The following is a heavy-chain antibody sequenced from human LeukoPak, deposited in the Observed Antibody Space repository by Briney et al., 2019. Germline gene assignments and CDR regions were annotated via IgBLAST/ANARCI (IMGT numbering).Heavy chain of an antibody. Sequence: SETLSLTCTVSGGSISSYYWSWIRQPPGKGLEWIGYIYYSASTNYNPSLKSRVTISVDTSKNQFSLKLSSVTAADTAVYYCARAVVTPTGPGEFDYWGQGTLVTVSS. D-gene: IGHD4-23*01. J-gene: IGHJ4*02. V-gene: IGHV4-59*01. CDR3: ARAVVTPTGPGEFDY. CDR1: GGSISSYY. CDR2: IYYSAST.